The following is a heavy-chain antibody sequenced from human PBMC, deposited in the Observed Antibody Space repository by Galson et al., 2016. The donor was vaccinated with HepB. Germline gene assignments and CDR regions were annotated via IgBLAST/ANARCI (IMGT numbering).Heavy chain of an antibody. Sequence: QSGAEVKKPGESLKISCQGSGYTFTSYWIGWVRQKPGEGLEWMGIVNPADSSTRYSPSFQGQVTISADKAINTAYLQWSSLQASDTAIYYCAKQGPIHFDSWGQGALVTVSS. CDR3: AKQGPIHFDS. CDR1: GYTFTSYW. CDR2: VNPADSST. V-gene: IGHV5-51*01. J-gene: IGHJ4*02.